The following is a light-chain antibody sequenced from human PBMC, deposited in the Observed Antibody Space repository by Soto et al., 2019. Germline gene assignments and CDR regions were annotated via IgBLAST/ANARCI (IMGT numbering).Light chain of an antibody. CDR2: EVT. J-gene: IGLJ1*01. Sequence: QSALTQPPSASGSPGQSVTISCTGTSGDIGGYDYVSWYQQHPGRAPKLMIYEVTKRPLGVPARFSGSKSGNTASLTVSGLQAEDEADYHCSSYAGSNNPYVFGTGTKVTVL. CDR1: SGDIGGYDY. V-gene: IGLV2-8*01. CDR3: SSYAGSNNPYV.